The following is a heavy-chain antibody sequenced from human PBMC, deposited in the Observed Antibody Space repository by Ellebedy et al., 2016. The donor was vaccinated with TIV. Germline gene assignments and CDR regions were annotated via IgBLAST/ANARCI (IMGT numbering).Heavy chain of an antibody. CDR1: GFTVSSNY. CDR2: IYGGGNT. CDR3: ARARGWYGSDGMDV. Sequence: PGGSLRLSCAASGFTVSSNYMSWVRRAPGQGLGWVSVIYGGGNTDYAEHVEGRFTISRDNSKYTVYLQMNSLRAEDTAVYYCARARGWYGSDGMDVWGEGTTVTVSS. D-gene: IGHD6-19*01. V-gene: IGHV3-53*01. J-gene: IGHJ6*04.